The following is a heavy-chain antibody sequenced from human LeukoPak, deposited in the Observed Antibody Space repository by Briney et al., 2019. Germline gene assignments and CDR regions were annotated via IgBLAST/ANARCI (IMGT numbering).Heavy chain of an antibody. J-gene: IGHJ5*02. D-gene: IGHD2-21*02. V-gene: IGHV4-34*01. CDR1: GGSFSGYY. CDR2: IYHSGST. Sequence: SETLSLTCAVYGGSFSGYYWGWIRQPPGKGLEWIGSIYHSGSTYYNPSLKSRVTISVDTSKNQFSLKLSSVTAADTAVYYCAGGGRALHIVVVTALNWFDPWGQGTLVTVSS. CDR3: AGGGRALHIVVVTALNWFDP.